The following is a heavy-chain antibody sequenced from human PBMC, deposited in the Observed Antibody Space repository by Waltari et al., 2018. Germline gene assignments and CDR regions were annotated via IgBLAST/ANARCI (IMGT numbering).Heavy chain of an antibody. D-gene: IGHD3-3*02. J-gene: IGHJ4*02. Sequence: QITLKESGPPLVKPTQTLTLTCTCSGSSPRTSGVSVGWYRQPPGKALEWLALIYCDDDKRYRPSLRYRLTITKDTSKNQVVLTMTNMDPVDTATYYCAHSGHFWSGFYVDYYFDYWGQGTLVTVSS. V-gene: IGHV2-5*02. CDR3: AHSGHFWSGFYVDYYFDY. CDR2: IYCDDDK. CDR1: GSSPRTSGVS.